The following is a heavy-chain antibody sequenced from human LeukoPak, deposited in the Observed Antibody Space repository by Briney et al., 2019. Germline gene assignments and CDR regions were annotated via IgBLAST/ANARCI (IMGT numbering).Heavy chain of an antibody. D-gene: IGHD3-16*01. V-gene: IGHV1-18*01. CDR1: GYTFTSYG. Sequence: ASVKVSCKASGYTFTSYGFSWVRQAPGQGLEWMGWISAYDGNTNYAQKFQGRVTMTTDTSTSTAYMELRSLRSDDTAVYYCARAAGRLGYFDYWGQGTLVTVSS. CDR3: ARAAGRLGYFDY. CDR2: ISAYDGNT. J-gene: IGHJ4*02.